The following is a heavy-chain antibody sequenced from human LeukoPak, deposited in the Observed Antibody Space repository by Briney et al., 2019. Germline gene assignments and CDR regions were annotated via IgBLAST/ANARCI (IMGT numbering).Heavy chain of an antibody. J-gene: IGHJ4*02. CDR2: ISGSGSDI. CDR3: SRDPRLVDY. V-gene: IGHV3-11*01. Sequence: GRSLRLSCEASGFTFSDFYMTWLRQAPGKGLEWVPYISGSGSDIKYADSVKGRFSISRDNADNTLYLQMNSLRAEDTAMYYCSRDPRLVDYWGQGTLVTVSS. CDR1: GFTFSDFY.